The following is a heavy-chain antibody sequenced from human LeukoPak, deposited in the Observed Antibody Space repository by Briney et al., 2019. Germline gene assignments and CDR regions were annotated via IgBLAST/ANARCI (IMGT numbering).Heavy chain of an antibody. CDR1: GFTFSDYY. V-gene: IGHV3-11*01. CDR2: ISSSGSTI. D-gene: IGHD3-22*01. CDR3: ARDAYYDSSGYYYLGFAFDI. Sequence: GGSLRLSCAASGFTFSDYYMSWIRQAPGKGLEWVSYISSSGSTIYYADSVKGRFTISRDNAKNSLYLQMNSLRAEDTAVYYCARDAYYDSSGYYYLGFAFDIWGQGTMVTVSS. J-gene: IGHJ3*02.